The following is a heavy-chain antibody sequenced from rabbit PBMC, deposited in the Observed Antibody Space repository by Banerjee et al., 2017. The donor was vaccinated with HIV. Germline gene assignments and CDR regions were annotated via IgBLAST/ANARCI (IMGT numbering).Heavy chain of an antibody. CDR2: IYTGSDSP. CDR3: ARDLAGVIGWNFGL. Sequence: QEQLEESGGDLVKPEGSLTLTCTASGFSFSNKYVMCWVRQAPGKGPEWIACIYTGSDSPYYASWAKGRFTISSHNAQNTLYLQLNSLTAADTATYFCARDLAGVIGWNFGLWGPGTLVTVS. V-gene: IGHV1S45*01. D-gene: IGHD4-1*01. J-gene: IGHJ6*01. CDR1: GFSFSNKYV.